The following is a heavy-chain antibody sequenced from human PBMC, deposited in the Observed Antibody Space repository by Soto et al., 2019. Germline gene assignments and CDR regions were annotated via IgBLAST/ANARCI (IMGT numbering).Heavy chain of an antibody. J-gene: IGHJ4*02. Sequence: GGSLRLSCAASGFTFSSYGMHWVRQAPGKGLEWVAVIWYDGSNKYYADSVKGRFTISRDNSKNTLYLQMNSLRAEDTAVYYCARGQDIVLMAIDYWGQGTLVTVSS. CDR2: IWYDGSNK. CDR1: GFTFSSYG. CDR3: ARGQDIVLMAIDY. V-gene: IGHV3-33*01. D-gene: IGHD2-8*01.